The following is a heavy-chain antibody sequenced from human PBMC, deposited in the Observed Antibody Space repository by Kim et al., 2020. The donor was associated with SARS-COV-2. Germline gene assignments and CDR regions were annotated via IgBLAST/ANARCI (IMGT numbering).Heavy chain of an antibody. Sequence: GGSLRLSCAASGFTFSSYAMSWVRQAPGKGLEGVSTISGSGGSKYDADSVKGRFTISRHNSKNMLYLQMNSLRAEDTAVCYCAKALVAARGSDAFDNWGQGTMVTVSS. CDR2: ISGSGGSK. CDR3: AKALVAARGSDAFDN. D-gene: IGHD6-25*01. CDR1: GFTFSSYA. J-gene: IGHJ3*02. V-gene: IGHV3-23*01.